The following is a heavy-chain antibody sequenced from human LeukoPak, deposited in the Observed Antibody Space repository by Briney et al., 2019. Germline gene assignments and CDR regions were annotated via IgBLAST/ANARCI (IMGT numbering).Heavy chain of an antibody. CDR2: ISAYNGNT. CDR3: ARDQHPPRSSYYDSSGYSTDY. V-gene: IGHV1-18*01. CDR1: GYTFTSCG. D-gene: IGHD3-22*01. J-gene: IGHJ4*02. Sequence: GASVKVSCKASGYTFTSCGISWVRQAPGQGLEWMGWISAYNGNTNYAQKLQGRVTMTTDTSTSTAYMELRSLRSDDTAVYYCARDQHPPRSSYYDSSGYSTDYWGQGTLVTVSS.